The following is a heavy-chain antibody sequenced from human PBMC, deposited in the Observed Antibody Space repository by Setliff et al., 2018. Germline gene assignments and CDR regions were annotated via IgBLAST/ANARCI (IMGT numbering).Heavy chain of an antibody. CDR1: GFTFSNYW. D-gene: IGHD2-15*01. Sequence: PGGSLRLSCAASGFTFSNYWMSWVRQAPGKGLEWVANIKQDGSEKYYVDSVKGRFTISRDNAKNSLYLQMNSLRAEDTALYYCARVGCSGGSCYGRSYYYMDVWGKGTTVTVSS. CDR2: IKQDGSEK. J-gene: IGHJ6*03. V-gene: IGHV3-7*03. CDR3: ARVGCSGGSCYGRSYYYMDV.